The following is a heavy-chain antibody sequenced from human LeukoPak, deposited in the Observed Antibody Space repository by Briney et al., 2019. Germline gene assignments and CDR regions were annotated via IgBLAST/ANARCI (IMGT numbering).Heavy chain of an antibody. Sequence: GGSLRLSCAASGFTFSSYAMGWVRQAPGKGLEWVSGVTPSGDPTYYADSVKGRFIISRDNSKNTMYLQMDSLRAEDTAVYYCAKRVFGGVDIWGQGTKVTVSS. CDR3: AKRVFGGVDI. D-gene: IGHD3-16*01. CDR1: GFTFSSYA. CDR2: VTPSGDPT. J-gene: IGHJ3*02. V-gene: IGHV3-23*01.